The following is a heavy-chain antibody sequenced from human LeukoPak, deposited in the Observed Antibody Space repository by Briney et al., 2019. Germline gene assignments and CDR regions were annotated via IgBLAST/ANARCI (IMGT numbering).Heavy chain of an antibody. V-gene: IGHV1-2*02. J-gene: IGHJ6*03. Sequence: AASVKVSCKASGYTFTGYYMHWVRQAPGQGLEWMGWISPNSGGTNYAQKFQGRVTMTRDTSISTAYMELSRLRSDDTAVYYCARTYSSGSYTPFYYYYMDVWGKGTTVTVSS. CDR3: ARTYSSGSYTPFYYYYMDV. D-gene: IGHD6-19*01. CDR1: GYTFTGYY. CDR2: ISPNSGGT.